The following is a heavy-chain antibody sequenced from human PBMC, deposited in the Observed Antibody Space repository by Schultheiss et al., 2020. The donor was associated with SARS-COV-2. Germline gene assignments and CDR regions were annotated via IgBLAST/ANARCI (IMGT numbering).Heavy chain of an antibody. D-gene: IGHD6-19*01. J-gene: IGHJ5*01. Sequence: GGSLRLSCAASGFTFSSYGMHWVRQAPGKGLEWVAVIWYDGSNKYYADSVKGRFTISRDNSKNTLYLQMNSLRVEDTAVYYCAKGGTAVAGRADSWGQGTLVTVSS. CDR3: AKGGTAVAGRADS. V-gene: IGHV3-33*06. CDR1: GFTFSSYG. CDR2: IWYDGSNK.